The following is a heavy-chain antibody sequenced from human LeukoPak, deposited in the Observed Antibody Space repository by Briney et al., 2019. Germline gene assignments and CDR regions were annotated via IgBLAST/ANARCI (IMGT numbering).Heavy chain of an antibody. CDR1: GGSISSYY. Sequence: SETLSLTCTVSGGSISSYYWSWIRQPPGKGLEWIGYIYYSGSTNYNPSLKSRVTISVDTSKNQFSLKLSSVTAADTAVYYCARLYRATDAFDIWGQGAMVTVSS. CDR3: ARLYRATDAFDI. CDR2: IYYSGST. J-gene: IGHJ3*02. D-gene: IGHD1-26*01. V-gene: IGHV4-59*08.